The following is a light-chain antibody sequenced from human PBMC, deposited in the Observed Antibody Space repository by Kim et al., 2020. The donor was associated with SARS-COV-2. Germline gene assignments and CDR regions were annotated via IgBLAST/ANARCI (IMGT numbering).Light chain of an antibody. V-gene: IGKV3-11*01. Sequence: SLSPGEIATLSCRASQSVSNQLGWYQQKPGQAPRLLIFDASNRATGIPARFSGSGSGTDFTLTISSLEPEDFAIYYCQQRNSYVTFGQGTKVDIK. J-gene: IGKJ1*01. CDR3: QQRNSYVT. CDR2: DAS. CDR1: QSVSNQ.